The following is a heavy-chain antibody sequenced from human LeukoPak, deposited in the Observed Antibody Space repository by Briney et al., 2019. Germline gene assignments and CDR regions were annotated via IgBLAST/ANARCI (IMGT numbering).Heavy chain of an antibody. CDR1: GFSFSIYG. V-gene: IGHV3-33*01. CDR2: IWFDGSNK. CDR3: ARARGYAIEY. J-gene: IGHJ4*02. D-gene: IGHD5-12*01. Sequence: GGSLRLSCAASGFSFSIYGMHWVRQAPGKGLEWVAIIWFDGSNKYYADSVKGRFTVSRDNSKNTLYLLMNSLRAEDTAVYHCARARGYAIEYWGQGILVTVSS.